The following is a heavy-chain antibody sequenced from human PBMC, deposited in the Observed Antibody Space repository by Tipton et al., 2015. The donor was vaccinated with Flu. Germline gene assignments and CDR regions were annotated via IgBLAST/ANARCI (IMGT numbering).Heavy chain of an antibody. CDR1: GASISSYY. V-gene: IGHV4-4*07. CDR3: ARVDLKIVFGGVIVNWFDP. J-gene: IGHJ5*02. Sequence: TLSLTCTVSGASISSYYWSWIRQPAGKGLEWIGRIYTNGVTGYNPSLKSRVTISLDTSKNQFSLKLSSVTATDTAVYYCARVDLKIVFGGVIVNWFDPWGQGTLVTVSS. CDR2: IYTNGVT. D-gene: IGHD3-16*02.